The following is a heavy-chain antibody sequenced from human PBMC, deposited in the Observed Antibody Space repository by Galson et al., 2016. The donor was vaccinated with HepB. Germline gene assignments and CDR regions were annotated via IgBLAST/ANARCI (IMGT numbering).Heavy chain of an antibody. J-gene: IGHJ6*02. CDR3: ARDDNAGYYYYAIDV. Sequence: ETLSLTCAVSGASISSYYWTWIRQSPGRGLEWIGYIHYSGSANYNPSLESRVTISLDTSKNQFSLTLYSVTAADTAVYYCARDDNAGYYYYAIDVWGPGTTVTVSS. V-gene: IGHV4-59*01. CDR2: IHYSGSA. CDR1: GASISSYY. D-gene: IGHD1-1*01.